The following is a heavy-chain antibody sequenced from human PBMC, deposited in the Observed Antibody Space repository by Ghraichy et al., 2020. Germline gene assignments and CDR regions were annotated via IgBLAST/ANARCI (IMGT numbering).Heavy chain of an antibody. Sequence: GGSLRLSCAASGFTFSSYLMHWVRQAPGKGLVWVSRINSDGSSTSYADSVMGRFTNSRDNAKNTLYLQMNSLRAEDTAVYYCARDTSGSYYHIYYYYGMDVWGHGTTVTFS. CDR3: ARDTSGSYYHIYYYYGMDV. CDR1: GFTFSSYL. CDR2: INSDGSST. D-gene: IGHD1-26*01. J-gene: IGHJ6*02. V-gene: IGHV3-74*01.